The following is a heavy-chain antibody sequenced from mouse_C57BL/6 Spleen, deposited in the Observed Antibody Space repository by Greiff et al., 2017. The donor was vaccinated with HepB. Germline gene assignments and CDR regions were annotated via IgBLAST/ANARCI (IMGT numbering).Heavy chain of an antibody. J-gene: IGHJ3*01. CDR1: GFTFSDYY. D-gene: IGHD2-4*01. CDR3: APFDYDWGFAY. CDR2: ISNGGGST. V-gene: IGHV5-12*01. Sequence: EVKLMESGGGLVQPGGSLKLSCAASGFTFSDYYMYWVRQTPEKRLEWVAYISNGGGSTYYPDTVKGRFTISRDNAKNTLYLQMSRLKSEDTAMYYCAPFDYDWGFAYWGQGTLVTVSA.